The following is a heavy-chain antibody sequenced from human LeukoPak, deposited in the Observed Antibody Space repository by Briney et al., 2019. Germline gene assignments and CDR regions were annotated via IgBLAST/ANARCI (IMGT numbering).Heavy chain of an antibody. V-gene: IGHV1-69*05. Sequence: SLKVSCKASGGTFSSYAISWVRQAPGQGLEWMGGIIPIFGTANYAQKFQGRVTITTDESTSTAYMELSSLRSEDTAVYYCARDTGTTGGGFDYWGQGTLVTVSS. CDR3: ARDTGTTGGGFDY. CDR1: GGTFSSYA. CDR2: IIPIFGTA. J-gene: IGHJ4*02. D-gene: IGHD1-7*01.